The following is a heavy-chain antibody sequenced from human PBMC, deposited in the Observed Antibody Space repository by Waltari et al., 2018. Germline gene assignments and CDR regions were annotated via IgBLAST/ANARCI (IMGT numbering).Heavy chain of an antibody. Sequence: QVQLQQWGAGLLKPSETLSLTCAVYGGSFSGYSWSWIRQSPGKGLEWIGEINQSGSTNYTPSLESRVTISGDTSKNQFSLKVSSVTAADTAVYYCARQFSSGWYSEYWGQGTLVTVSS. V-gene: IGHV4-34*01. CDR2: INQSGST. J-gene: IGHJ4*02. CDR1: GGSFSGYS. D-gene: IGHD6-19*01. CDR3: ARQFSSGWYSEY.